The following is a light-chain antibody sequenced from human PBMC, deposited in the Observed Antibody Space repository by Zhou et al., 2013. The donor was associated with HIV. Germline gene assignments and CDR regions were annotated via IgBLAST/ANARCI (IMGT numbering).Light chain of an antibody. CDR2: GSS. Sequence: DIQLTQSPSSLYASVGDTVTITCRASQTITKYLNWYQVKPPKAPKLLIFGSSSLHAGVPSRFSASGSGTEFTLTITSLEPDDFATYFCQQSYRTMTFGQGTRLEIK. V-gene: IGKV1-39*01. CDR1: QTITKY. J-gene: IGKJ5*01. CDR3: QQSYRTMT.